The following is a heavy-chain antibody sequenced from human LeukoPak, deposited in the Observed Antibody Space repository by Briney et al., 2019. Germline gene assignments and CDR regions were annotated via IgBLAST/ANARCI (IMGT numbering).Heavy chain of an antibody. D-gene: IGHD3-3*01. CDR1: GGSISSGGYY. Sequence: PSETLSLTCTVSGGSISSGGYYWSWIRQPPGKGLEWIGYIYHSGSTYYNPSLKSRVTISVDRSKNQFSLKLSSVTAADTAVYYCARVSRGITIFGVVTNWFDPWGQGTLVTVSS. CDR3: ARVSRGITIFGVVTNWFDP. V-gene: IGHV4-30-2*01. CDR2: IYHSGST. J-gene: IGHJ5*02.